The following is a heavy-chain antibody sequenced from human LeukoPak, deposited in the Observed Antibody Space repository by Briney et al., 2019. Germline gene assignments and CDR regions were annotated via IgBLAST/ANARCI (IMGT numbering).Heavy chain of an antibody. CDR1: GGSISSSSYY. CDR3: ARRALSRWLQPGIFDY. CDR2: IYYSGST. J-gene: IGHJ4*02. Sequence: SETLSLTCTVPGGSISSSSYYWGWIRQPPGKGLEWIGSIYYSGSTYYNPSLKSRVTISVDTSKNQFSLKLSSVTAADTAVYYCARRALSRWLQPGIFDYWGQGTLVTVSS. V-gene: IGHV4-39*01. D-gene: IGHD5-24*01.